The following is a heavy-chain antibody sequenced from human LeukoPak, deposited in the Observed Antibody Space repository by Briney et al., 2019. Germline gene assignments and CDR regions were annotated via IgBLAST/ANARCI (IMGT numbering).Heavy chain of an antibody. Sequence: SETLSLTCTVSGGSITSYYWSWIRQPPGKGLEWIGYIYYSGSTNYNPSLKSRVTISVDTSKNQFSLKLSSVTAADTAVYYCARAYRSGSAYLFDYWGQGTLVTVSS. CDR1: GGSITSYY. D-gene: IGHD1-26*01. CDR3: ARAYRSGSAYLFDY. V-gene: IGHV4-59*08. CDR2: IYYSGST. J-gene: IGHJ4*02.